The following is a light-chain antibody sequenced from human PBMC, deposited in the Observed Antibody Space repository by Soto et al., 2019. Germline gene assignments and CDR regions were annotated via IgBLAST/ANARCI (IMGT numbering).Light chain of an antibody. J-gene: IGLJ1*01. CDR1: SSDVGNYNL. CDR3: CSYAGSSTYV. CDR2: EGS. V-gene: IGLV2-23*01. Sequence: QSVLTQPASVSGYPGQSITISCTGTSSDVGNYNLVSWYQQHPGKAPKLMIYEGSKRPSGVSNRFSGSKSGNTASLTISILQAEDEADYYCCSYAGSSTYVFGTGTKVTVL.